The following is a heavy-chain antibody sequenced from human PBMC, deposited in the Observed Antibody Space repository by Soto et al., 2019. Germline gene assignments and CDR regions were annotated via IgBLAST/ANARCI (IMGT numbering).Heavy chain of an antibody. V-gene: IGHV3-64*01. CDR1: GVTFSSYA. Sequence: GGSLRLSCAASGVTFSSYAMHWVRQAPGKGLEYVSAISSNGGSTYYANSVKGRFTISRDNSKNTLYLQMGSLRAEDMAVYYCARLNYDILTGYYQDDAFDIWGQGTMVTVSS. D-gene: IGHD3-9*01. CDR3: ARLNYDILTGYYQDDAFDI. CDR2: ISSNGGST. J-gene: IGHJ3*02.